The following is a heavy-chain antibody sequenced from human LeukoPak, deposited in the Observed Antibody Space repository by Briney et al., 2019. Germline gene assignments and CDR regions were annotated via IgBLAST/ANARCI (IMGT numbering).Heavy chain of an antibody. CDR2: IWSDGSRE. CDR1: GFIFSSYA. V-gene: IGHV3-33*01. D-gene: IGHD6-13*01. CDR3: ARGVAENGNPNYFDP. Sequence: GTSLRLSCAASGFIFSSYAMHWVRQAPGTGLEWVAVIWSDGSREYYIDSVKGRFTISRDNSKNTLYLQMNSLRAEDTAVYSCARGVAENGNPNYFDPWGRGTLVTVCS. J-gene: IGHJ5*02.